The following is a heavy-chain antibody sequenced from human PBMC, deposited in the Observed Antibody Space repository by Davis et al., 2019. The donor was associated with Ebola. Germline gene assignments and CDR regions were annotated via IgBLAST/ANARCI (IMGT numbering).Heavy chain of an antibody. D-gene: IGHD3-3*01. CDR1: GYTFTSYG. V-gene: IGHV1-18*01. CDR3: AREKNYDHGYYFDY. CDR2: ISAYNGNT. Sequence: ASVKVSCKASGYTFTSYGISWVRQAPGQGLEWMGWISAYNGNTNYAQKFQGRVTITADESTSTAYMELSSLRSEDTAVYYCAREKNYDHGYYFDYWGQGTLVTVSS. J-gene: IGHJ4*02.